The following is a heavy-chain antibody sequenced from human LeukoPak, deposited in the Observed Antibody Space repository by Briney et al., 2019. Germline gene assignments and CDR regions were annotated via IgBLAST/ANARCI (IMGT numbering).Heavy chain of an antibody. Sequence: GGSLRLSCAASGFTFSGAWMSWVRQAPGKGLEWVGRIKSKRDGETTEYAAPVQGRFTISRDDSGEMLYLQMNTLKTEDTAVYYCTREWYGELPYWGQGTLVTVSS. D-gene: IGHD3-10*01. J-gene: IGHJ4*02. V-gene: IGHV3-15*01. CDR3: TREWYGELPY. CDR2: IKSKRDGETT. CDR1: GFTFSGAW.